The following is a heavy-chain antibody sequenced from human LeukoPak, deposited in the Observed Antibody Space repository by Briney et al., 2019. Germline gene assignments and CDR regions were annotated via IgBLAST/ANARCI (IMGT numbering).Heavy chain of an antibody. CDR1: GFTFSSYA. D-gene: IGHD6-19*01. V-gene: IGHV3-30-3*01. J-gene: IGHJ4*02. CDR2: ISYDGSNK. Sequence: GGSLRLSYAASGFTFSSYAMHWVRQAPGKGLEWVAVISYDGSNKYYADSVKGRFTISRDNSKNTLYLQMNSLRAEDTAVYYCARGYGRAVSGTWSPFDYRGQGTLVTVSS. CDR3: ARGYGRAVSGTWSPFDY.